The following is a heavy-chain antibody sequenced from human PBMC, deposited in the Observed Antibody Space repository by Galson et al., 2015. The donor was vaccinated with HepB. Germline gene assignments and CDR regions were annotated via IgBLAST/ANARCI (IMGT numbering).Heavy chain of an antibody. D-gene: IGHD3-16*01. CDR1: GFTFSNAW. J-gene: IGHJ4*02. Sequence: SLRLSCAASGFTFSNAWMNWVRQAPGKGLEWVGRIKSKTDGGTTDYAAPVKGRFTISRDDSKNTLYLQMNSLKTEDTAVYYCTTHLSTFGGGNNDYWGQGTLVTVSS. CDR3: TTHLSTFGGGNNDY. V-gene: IGHV3-15*07. CDR2: IKSKTDGGTT.